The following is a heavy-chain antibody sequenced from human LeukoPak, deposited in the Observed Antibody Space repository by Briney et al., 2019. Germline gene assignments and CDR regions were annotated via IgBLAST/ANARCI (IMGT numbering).Heavy chain of an antibody. Sequence: GRSLRLSCAASGFTFSRYSMNWVRQAPGKGLEWVSSISSSSSYIYYADSVKGRFTISRDNARNSLYLQMDSLRADDTALYYCARGYSNYGYVFDVWGQGTMVTVSS. CDR2: ISSSSSYI. V-gene: IGHV3-21*01. CDR3: ARGYSNYGYVFDV. CDR1: GFTFSRYS. J-gene: IGHJ3*01. D-gene: IGHD4-11*01.